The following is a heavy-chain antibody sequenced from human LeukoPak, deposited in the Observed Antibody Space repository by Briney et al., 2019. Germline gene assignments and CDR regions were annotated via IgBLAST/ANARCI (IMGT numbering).Heavy chain of an antibody. J-gene: IGHJ4*02. Sequence: GGSLRLSCAASGFTFSSYSMNWVRQAPGKGLEWVSYTSGSGATMYYADSVKGRFTISRDNANNSLYLQMNSLRDEETAAYYCARVFYGDFGFDYWGQGTLVTVSS. V-gene: IGHV3-48*02. D-gene: IGHD4-17*01. CDR2: TSGSGATM. CDR1: GFTFSSYS. CDR3: ARVFYGDFGFDY.